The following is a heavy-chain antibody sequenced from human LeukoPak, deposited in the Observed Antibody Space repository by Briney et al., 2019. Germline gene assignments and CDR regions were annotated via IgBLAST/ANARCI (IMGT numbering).Heavy chain of an antibody. J-gene: IGHJ4*02. CDR2: IKSKASGGTT. Sequence: GGSLRLSCAASGFTFSNAWMTWVRQAPGKGLEWIGRIKSKASGGTTDYAAPVKGRFTISRDDSKNALYLQMSSLRTEDTAVYYCTADDLDYYDSSGLSYWGQGTLVTVSS. CDR3: TADDLDYYDSSGLSY. CDR1: GFTFSNAW. V-gene: IGHV3-15*01. D-gene: IGHD3-22*01.